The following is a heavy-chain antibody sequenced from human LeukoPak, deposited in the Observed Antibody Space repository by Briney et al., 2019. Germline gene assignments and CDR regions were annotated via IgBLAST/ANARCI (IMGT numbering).Heavy chain of an antibody. V-gene: IGHV3-30-3*01. CDR2: ISYDGSNK. CDR3: ARDVDGMDV. Sequence: PGRSLRLSCAASGFTFSSYAMHWIRQAPGKGLEWVAVISYDGSNKYYADSVKGRFTISRDNSKNTLYLQMNSLRAEDTAVYYCARDVDGMDVWGKGTTVTVSS. CDR1: GFTFSSYA. J-gene: IGHJ6*04.